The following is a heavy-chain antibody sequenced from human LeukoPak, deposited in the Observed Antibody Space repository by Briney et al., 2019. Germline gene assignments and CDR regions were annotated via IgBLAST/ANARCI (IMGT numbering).Heavy chain of an antibody. CDR1: GFPFSDFS. D-gene: IGHD2-8*01. J-gene: IGHJ4*02. CDR2: TNSGGTRT. Sequence: GGSLRLSCATSGFPFSDFSMSWVRQAPGKGLEWISTTNSGGTRTYYAESVKGRFTISRDNSKNTLYLQMSSLRVEDTAVYYCAKQSYARSLGEGGPGTLVSVSS. V-gene: IGHV3-23*01. CDR3: AKQSYARSLGE.